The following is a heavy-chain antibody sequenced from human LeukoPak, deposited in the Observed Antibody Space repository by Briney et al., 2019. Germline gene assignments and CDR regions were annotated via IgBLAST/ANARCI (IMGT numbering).Heavy chain of an antibody. V-gene: IGHV3-23*01. CDR1: GLPFSSYA. J-gene: IGHJ3*02. D-gene: IGHD3-10*01. CDR3: AKDERMVRGVSAFDI. Sequence: GGSLRLSCAASGLPFSSYAMTWVRQAPGKGLEWVSDISSGGGITYYADSVKGRFTISRDNSKNTLYLQMNSLRAEDTAVYYCAKDERMVRGVSAFDIWGQGTMVTVSS. CDR2: ISSGGGIT.